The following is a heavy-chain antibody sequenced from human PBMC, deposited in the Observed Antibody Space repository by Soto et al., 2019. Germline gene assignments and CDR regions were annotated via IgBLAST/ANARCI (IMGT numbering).Heavy chain of an antibody. Sequence: QVQLVQSGAEVKKPGSSVKVSCKASGGTFSAYPINWVRQAPGQGLEWMGRIIPFHGVTNYAQKFQARVTITADKSTSTAYMDLSGPRFEDTAMYYCTRDWEITVSTWSFGGFWGRGTLVTVSS. J-gene: IGHJ4*02. CDR1: GGTFSAYP. V-gene: IGHV1-69*04. CDR3: TRDWEITVSTWSFGGF. D-gene: IGHD3-10*01. CDR2: IIPFHGVT.